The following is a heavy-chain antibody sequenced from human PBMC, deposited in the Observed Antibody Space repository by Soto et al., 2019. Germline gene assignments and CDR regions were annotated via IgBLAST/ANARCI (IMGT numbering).Heavy chain of an antibody. CDR1: GGTFSSYA. J-gene: IGHJ3*02. D-gene: IGHD2-15*01. Sequence: SVKVSCKASGGTFSSYAISWVRQAPGQGLEWMGGIIPIFGTANYAQKFQGRVTITADKSTSTAYTELSSLRSEDTAVYYCARVRGVSGGSCYDIWGQGTMVTVSS. V-gene: IGHV1-69*06. CDR3: ARVRGVSGGSCYDI. CDR2: IIPIFGTA.